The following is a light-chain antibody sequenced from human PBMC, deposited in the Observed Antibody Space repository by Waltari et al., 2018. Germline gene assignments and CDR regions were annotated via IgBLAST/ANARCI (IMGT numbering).Light chain of an antibody. Sequence: EIVLTQSPGTLALSPGERATLYCRASQSVRTTFFAWYQQRPGPAPRLLFYGASNRAADIPDRFTASGSGTDFTLTISRLEPEDVAVYYCHQYETSPWTFGLGTRVEVK. V-gene: IGKV3-20*01. CDR3: HQYETSPWT. CDR1: QSVRTTF. J-gene: IGKJ1*01. CDR2: GAS.